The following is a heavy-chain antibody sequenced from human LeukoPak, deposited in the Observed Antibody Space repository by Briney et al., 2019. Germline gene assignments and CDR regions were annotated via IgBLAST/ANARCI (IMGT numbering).Heavy chain of an antibody. V-gene: IGHV4-4*07. CDR1: GGSISSYY. CDR3: ASGRLLRYFDWLFEGRVGRAFDI. J-gene: IGHJ3*02. CDR2: IYTSGST. D-gene: IGHD3-9*01. Sequence: SKTLSLTCTVSGGSISSYYWSWIRQPPGKGLEWIGRIYTSGSTNYNPSLKSRVTVSVDTSKNQFSLKLSSVTAADTAVYYCASGRLLRYFDWLFEGRVGRAFDIWAQGTMVTVSS.